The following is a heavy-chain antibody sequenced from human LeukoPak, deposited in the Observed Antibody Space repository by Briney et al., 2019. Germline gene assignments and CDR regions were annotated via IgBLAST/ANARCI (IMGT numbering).Heavy chain of an antibody. J-gene: IGHJ1*01. CDR2: ISSSGSTI. Sequence: GGSLRLSCAASGFTFSSYEMSWVRQAPGKGLEWVSYISSSGSTIYYADSVKGRFTISRDNAKNSLYLQMNSLRAEDTAVYYCARDNPRYDSSGYYYEAEYFQHWGQGTLVTVSS. D-gene: IGHD3-22*01. V-gene: IGHV3-48*03. CDR1: GFTFSSYE. CDR3: ARDNPRYDSSGYYYEAEYFQH.